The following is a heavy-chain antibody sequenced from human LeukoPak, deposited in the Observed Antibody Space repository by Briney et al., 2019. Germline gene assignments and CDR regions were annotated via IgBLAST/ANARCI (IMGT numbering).Heavy chain of an antibody. J-gene: IGHJ4*02. D-gene: IGHD6-6*01. Sequence: PGGSLRLSCAASGFTFSSYAMSWVRQAPGKGLEWVSAISGSGGSTYYADSVKGRFTISRDNSKNTLYLQMNSLRAEDTAVYYCARSDYSSSSGYYFDYWGQGTLVTVSS. CDR1: GFTFSSYA. CDR2: ISGSGGST. CDR3: ARSDYSSSSGYYFDY. V-gene: IGHV3-23*01.